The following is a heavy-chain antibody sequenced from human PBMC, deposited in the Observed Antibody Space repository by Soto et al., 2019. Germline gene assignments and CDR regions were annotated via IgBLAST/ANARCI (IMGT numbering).Heavy chain of an antibody. D-gene: IGHD3-3*01. V-gene: IGHV3-30-3*01. CDR3: ARDLQERLLEWLSSLYYYGMDV. Sequence: GGSLRLSCAASGFTFSSYAMHWVRQAPGKGLEWVAVISYDGSNKYYADSVKGRFTISRDNSKNTLYLQMNSLRAEDTAVYYCARDLQERLLEWLSSLYYYGMDVCGPGPTVTVSS. J-gene: IGHJ6*02. CDR1: GFTFSSYA. CDR2: ISYDGSNK.